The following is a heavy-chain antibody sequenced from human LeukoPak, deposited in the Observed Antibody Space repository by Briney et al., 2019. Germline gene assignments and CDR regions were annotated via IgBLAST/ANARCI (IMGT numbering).Heavy chain of an antibody. CDR1: GFTFSSYG. CDR3: AREGATVTPGLYYGMDV. CDR2: IWYDGSNK. D-gene: IGHD4-17*01. J-gene: IGHJ6*02. V-gene: IGHV3-33*01. Sequence: GRSLRLSCAASGFTFSSYGMHWVRQAPGKGLEWVAVIWYDGSNKYYADSVKGRFTISRDNSKNTLYLQMNSLRAEDTAVYYCAREGATVTPGLYYGMDVWGQGTTVTVSS.